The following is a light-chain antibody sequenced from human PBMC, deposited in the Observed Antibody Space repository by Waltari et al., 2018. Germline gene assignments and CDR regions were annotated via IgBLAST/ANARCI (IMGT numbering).Light chain of an antibody. Sequence: EIVLTQSPATLSLSPGERATLSYRASQSVSSYLAWYQQKPGQAPRLLIYDASNRATGIPARFSGSGSGTDFTLTISSLEPEDFAVYYCQQRSNWPFWYTFGQGTKLEIK. J-gene: IGKJ2*01. CDR2: DAS. CDR1: QSVSSY. V-gene: IGKV3-11*01. CDR3: QQRSNWPFWYT.